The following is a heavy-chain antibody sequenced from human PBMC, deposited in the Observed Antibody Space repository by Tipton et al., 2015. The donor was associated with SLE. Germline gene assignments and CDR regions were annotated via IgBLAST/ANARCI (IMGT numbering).Heavy chain of an antibody. V-gene: IGHV4-31*03. CDR1: GGSISSNTW. CDR3: ARATDWNLSPDV. J-gene: IGHJ6*04. Sequence: TLSLTCTVSGGSISSNTWWNWIRQLPGKGLEWIGYIYYSGNTYYNPSLGSRLTISVDTSKDQFSLRLTSVTAADTAVYYCARATDWNLSPDVWGKGTTVTVSS. D-gene: IGHD1-7*01. CDR2: IYYSGNT.